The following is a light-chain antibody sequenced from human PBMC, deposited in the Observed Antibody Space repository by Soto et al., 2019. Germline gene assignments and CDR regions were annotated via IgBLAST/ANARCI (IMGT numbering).Light chain of an antibody. CDR1: QDISNY. Sequence: MTQSSSSLCASVGDRVTITCQASQDISNYLNWYQQKPGKAPKLVIYDASNLETGVPSRFSGSGSGTDFTFTISSLQPEDIATYYCQQYDNLPLTFGGGTKVDIK. CDR3: QQYDNLPLT. CDR2: DAS. J-gene: IGKJ4*01. V-gene: IGKV1-33*01.